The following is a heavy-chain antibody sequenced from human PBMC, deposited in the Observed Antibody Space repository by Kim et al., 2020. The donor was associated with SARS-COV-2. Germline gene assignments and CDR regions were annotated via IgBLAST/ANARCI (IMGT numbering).Heavy chain of an antibody. D-gene: IGHD6-6*01. J-gene: IGHJ6*03. CDR2: INPNSGGT. Sequence: ASVKVSCKASGYTFTGYYMHWVRQAPGQGLEWMGWINPNSGGTNYAQKFQGRVTMTRDTSISTAYMELSRLRSDDTAVYYCARGDAIAARSYYYMDVWGKGTTVTVSS. CDR3: ARGDAIAARSYYYMDV. CDR1: GYTFTGYY. V-gene: IGHV1-2*02.